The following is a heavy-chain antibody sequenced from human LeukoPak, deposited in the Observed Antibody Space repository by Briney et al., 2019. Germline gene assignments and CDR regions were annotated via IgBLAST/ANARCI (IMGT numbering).Heavy chain of an antibody. D-gene: IGHD1-26*01. V-gene: IGHV3-30*04. J-gene: IGHJ4*02. Sequence: PGGSLRLSCAASGFTFNNYAMNWVRQAPGKGLEWVAVISYDGSNKYYADSVKGRFTISRDNSKNTVYVQMNSLRAEDTAVYYCARGSLHPSIFGTYYVKNFDYWGQGTLVTVSS. CDR2: ISYDGSNK. CDR1: GFTFNNYA. CDR3: ARGSLHPSIFGTYYVKNFDY.